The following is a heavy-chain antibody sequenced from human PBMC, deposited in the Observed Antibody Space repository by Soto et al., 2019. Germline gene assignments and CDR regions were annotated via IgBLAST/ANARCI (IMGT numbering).Heavy chain of an antibody. CDR1: GFTFSNYA. CDR2: ISSSSGST. J-gene: IGHJ4*02. V-gene: IGHV3-23*01. CDR3: AKVGSERYSGQHSDY. Sequence: EVQLLESGGGLVQPGGSLRLSCEASGFTFSNYAMNWGRQAPGKGLEWVSTISSSSGSTYYADSVKGRFTISRDNSKNFLYLQMNSLRGDDTAVYYCAKVGSERYSGQHSDYWGQGTLVTISS. D-gene: IGHD5-12*01.